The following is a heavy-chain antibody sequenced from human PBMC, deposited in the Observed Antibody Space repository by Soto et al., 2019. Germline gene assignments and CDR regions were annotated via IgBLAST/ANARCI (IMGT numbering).Heavy chain of an antibody. CDR2: ISGSGDST. Sequence: EVQLLESGGGLVQPGGSLRLSCAASGFTFSSYAMNWVRQAPGKGLEWVSVISGSGDSTYYADSVKGRFTISRDNSKNTLYLQMNSLSAEATAVYYCATRASGSYFDSWGQGTLVTVSS. D-gene: IGHD3-10*01. J-gene: IGHJ4*02. CDR1: GFTFSSYA. CDR3: ATRASGSYFDS. V-gene: IGHV3-23*01.